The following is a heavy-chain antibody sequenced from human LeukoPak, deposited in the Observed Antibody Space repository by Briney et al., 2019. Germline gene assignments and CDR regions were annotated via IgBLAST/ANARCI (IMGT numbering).Heavy chain of an antibody. J-gene: IGHJ4*02. V-gene: IGHV4-34*01. Sequence: PSETLSLTCAVYGGSFSGYYWSWIRQPPGKGLEWIGEINHSGSTNYNPSLKSRVTISVDTSKNQFSLELSSVTAADTAVYYCARGPLSSPFDYWGQGTLVTVSS. CDR1: GGSFSGYY. CDR3: ARGPLSSPFDY. CDR2: INHSGST.